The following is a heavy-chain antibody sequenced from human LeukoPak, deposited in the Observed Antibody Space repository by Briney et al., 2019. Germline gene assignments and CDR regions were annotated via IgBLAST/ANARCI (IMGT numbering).Heavy chain of an antibody. D-gene: IGHD2-15*01. J-gene: IGHJ4*02. CDR2: INHSEGT. CDR1: GGSFSSYY. Sequence: SETLSLTCAVYGGSFSSYYWSWIRQPSGKGLEWIGEINHSEGTNYNPSLKSRVTMSLDTSKNQFSLKLSSVTGADTAVYYCTRYGRGVGAASDYWGQGALVTVSS. V-gene: IGHV4-34*01. CDR3: TRYGRGVGAASDY.